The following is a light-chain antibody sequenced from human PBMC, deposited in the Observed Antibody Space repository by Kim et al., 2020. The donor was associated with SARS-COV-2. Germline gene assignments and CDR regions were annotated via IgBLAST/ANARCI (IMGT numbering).Light chain of an antibody. Sequence: SPGATATPSCRASQRISSNYLAWYQQKPGQAPRLLIYDASSRATGVPGRFSGSGSGTDFTLTISRLEPEDFAVYYCQQYGNSPMTFGQGTKVDIK. CDR2: DAS. V-gene: IGKV3-20*01. J-gene: IGKJ1*01. CDR1: QRISSNY. CDR3: QQYGNSPMT.